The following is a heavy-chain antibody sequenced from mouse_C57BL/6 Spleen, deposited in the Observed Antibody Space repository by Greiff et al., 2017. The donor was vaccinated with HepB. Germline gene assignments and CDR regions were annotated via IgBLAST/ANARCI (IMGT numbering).Heavy chain of an antibody. CDR3: GRDVGAMDY. J-gene: IGHJ4*01. CDR1: GYTFTSYW. Sequence: VQLQQPGAELVRPGSSVKLSCKASGYTFTSYWMHWVKQRPIQGLEWIGNIDPSDSETRYNQKFKDKATLTVDKSSSTAYMQLSSLTSEDSAVYYCGRDVGAMDYWGQGTSVTVSS. V-gene: IGHV1-52*01. D-gene: IGHD3-3*01. CDR2: IDPSDSET.